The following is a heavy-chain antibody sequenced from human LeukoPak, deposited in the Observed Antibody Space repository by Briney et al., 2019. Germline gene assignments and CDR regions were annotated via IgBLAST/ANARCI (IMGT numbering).Heavy chain of an antibody. Sequence: SETLSLTCTVSGGSISSYYWSWIRRSAGMGLEWIGRISGSGVITYNPSLKSRVILSLDTSNNHFSLKLISVTAADTAVYYCARDSGTTGEVKFDPWGQGMLVTVSS. CDR2: ISGSGVI. J-gene: IGHJ5*02. CDR3: ARDSGTTGEVKFDP. D-gene: IGHD3-10*01. V-gene: IGHV4-4*07. CDR1: GGSISSYY.